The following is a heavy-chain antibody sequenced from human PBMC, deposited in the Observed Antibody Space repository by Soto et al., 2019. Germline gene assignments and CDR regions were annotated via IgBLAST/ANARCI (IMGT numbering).Heavy chain of an antibody. J-gene: IGHJ5*02. CDR3: ASRENRYGSGWYIRDP. CDR1: GGSVSSGSYY. D-gene: IGHD6-19*01. CDR2: INYNGNT. V-gene: IGHV4-61*01. Sequence: QVQLQESGPGLVKPSETLSLTCTVSGGSVSSGSYYWSWIRQAPGKGLEWIANINYNGNTNYTPPVKSRVTISMDTSKNQFSLRLSSVTAADAAVYYCASRENRYGSGWYIRDPWGQGTLVTVSS.